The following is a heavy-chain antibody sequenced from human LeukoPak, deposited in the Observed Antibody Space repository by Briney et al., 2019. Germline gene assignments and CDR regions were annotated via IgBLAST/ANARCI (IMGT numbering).Heavy chain of an antibody. CDR2: IYYSGST. V-gene: IGHV4-59*01. D-gene: IGHD2-2*01. Sequence: SETLSLTCAFSGGSINGYYWSWVRQPPGKGLEWIGYIYYSGSTIYNPSLKSRLTISLDTSKNQFSLNLNSVTAADTAVYYCARLVPAASWALDFWGQGTMVTVSS. J-gene: IGHJ3*01. CDR1: GGSINGYY. CDR3: ARLVPAASWALDF.